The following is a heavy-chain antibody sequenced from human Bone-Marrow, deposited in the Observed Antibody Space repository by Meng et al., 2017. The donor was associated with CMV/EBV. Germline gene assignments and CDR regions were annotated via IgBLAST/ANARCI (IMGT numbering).Heavy chain of an antibody. CDR2: ISYDGSNK. Sequence: GESLKISCAATGFTFRSYAMHWVRQAPGKGLEWVAVISYDGSNKYYADSVKARFTISSDNSKNTRYLQMNSLSAEDTAVYYCHRGDYDHRRAFDIWGQGTMVTVSS. CDR3: HRGDYDHRRAFDI. J-gene: IGHJ3*02. CDR1: GFTFRSYA. D-gene: IGHD2-21*01. V-gene: IGHV3-30*04.